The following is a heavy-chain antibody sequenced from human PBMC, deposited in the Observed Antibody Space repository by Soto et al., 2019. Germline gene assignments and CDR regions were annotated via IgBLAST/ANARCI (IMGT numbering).Heavy chain of an antibody. Sequence: GGSLRLSCAASGLTFSNYGRHWVRQAPGKGLEWVAVIWYDGSNKYYADSVKGRFTISRDNSKNTLYLQMNSLRAEDTAVYFCTRDVRSVYFDYWGQGTLVTVSS. CDR3: TRDVRSVYFDY. CDR1: GLTFSNYG. J-gene: IGHJ4*02. CDR2: IWYDGSNK. V-gene: IGHV3-33*01.